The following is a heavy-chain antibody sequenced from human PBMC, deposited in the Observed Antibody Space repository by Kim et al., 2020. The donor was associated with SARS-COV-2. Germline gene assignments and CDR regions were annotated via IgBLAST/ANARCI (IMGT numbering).Heavy chain of an antibody. Sequence: SETLSLTCAVYGGSFSGYYWSWIRQPPGKGLEWIGEINHSGSTNYNPSLKSRVTISVDTSKNQFSLKLSSVTAADTAVYYCARAVRGVRGVIISFDYWGQGTLVTVSS. D-gene: IGHD3-10*01. J-gene: IGHJ4*02. CDR3: ARAVRGVRGVIISFDY. CDR2: INHSGST. V-gene: IGHV4-34*01. CDR1: GGSFSGYY.